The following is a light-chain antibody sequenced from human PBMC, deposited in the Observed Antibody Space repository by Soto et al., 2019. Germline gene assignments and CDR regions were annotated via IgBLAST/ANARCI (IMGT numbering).Light chain of an antibody. CDR3: CLYIGATTYV. V-gene: IGLV2-14*01. J-gene: IGLJ1*01. CDR1: SSDVGGYNY. Sequence: QSVLTQPASVSGSPGQSITISCTGTSSDVGGYNYVSWYQQHPGKAPKLMIYEVSNRPSGVPDRFSGSTSVNSASLTISGLQADDEADYYCCLYIGATTYVFGTGTRSPS. CDR2: EVS.